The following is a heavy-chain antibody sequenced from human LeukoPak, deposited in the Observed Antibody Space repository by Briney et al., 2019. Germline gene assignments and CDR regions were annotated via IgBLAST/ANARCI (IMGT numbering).Heavy chain of an antibody. V-gene: IGHV3-23*01. CDR1: GFTFSSYA. CDR3: AKPQGGYYDSSGYRGFDY. Sequence: SGGSLRLSCAASGFTFSSYAMSWVRQAPGKGLEWVSAISGSGGSTYYADSVKGRFTISRDNSKNTLYLQMNSLRAEDTAVYYCAKPQGGYYDSSGYRGFDYWGQGTLVTVSS. J-gene: IGHJ4*02. D-gene: IGHD3-22*01. CDR2: ISGSGGST.